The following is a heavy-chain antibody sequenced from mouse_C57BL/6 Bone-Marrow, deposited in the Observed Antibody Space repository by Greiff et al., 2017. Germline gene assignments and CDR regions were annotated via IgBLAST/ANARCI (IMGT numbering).Heavy chain of an antibody. CDR3: TRSGEGYPWYFDV. V-gene: IGHV1-15*01. CDR2: IDPETGGT. D-gene: IGHD2-2*01. J-gene: IGHJ1*03. CDR1: GYTFTDYE. Sequence: VQLQQSGAELVRPGASVTLSCKASGYTFTDYEMHWVKQTPVHGLEWIGAIDPETGGTAYNQKFKGKAILTADQSSSTAYMELRSLTSEDSAVYYGTRSGEGYPWYFDVWGTGTTVTVSS.